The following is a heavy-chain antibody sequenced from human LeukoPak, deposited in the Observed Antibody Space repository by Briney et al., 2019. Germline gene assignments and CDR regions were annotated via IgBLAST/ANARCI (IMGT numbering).Heavy chain of an antibody. CDR3: ARVSYYDSSGYVYYYYYMDV. CDR1: GYTFTGYY. D-gene: IGHD3-22*01. V-gene: IGHV1-2*06. J-gene: IGHJ6*03. Sequence: ASVKVSCKASGYTFTGYYMHWVRQAPGQGLEWMGRINPNSGGTNYAQKFQGRVTMTRDTSISTAYMELSRLRSDGTAVYHCARVSYYDSSGYVYYYYYMDVWGKGTTVTVSS. CDR2: INPNSGGT.